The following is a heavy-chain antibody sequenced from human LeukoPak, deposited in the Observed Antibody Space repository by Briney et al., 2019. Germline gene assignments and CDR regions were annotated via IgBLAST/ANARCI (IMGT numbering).Heavy chain of an antibody. D-gene: IGHD1-20*01. CDR1: GFTFSSYW. CDR2: IGQDGSAK. CDR3: VYVAYNWNPGSA. J-gene: IGHJ5*02. Sequence: GGSLRLSCAASGFTFSSYWMSWVRQVPGKGLEWVASIGQDGSAKTYVDSVKGRFTISRDNAKNSLYLQMNSLTAEDTAVYYCVYVAYNWNPGSAWGQGTLVTVSS. V-gene: IGHV3-7*01.